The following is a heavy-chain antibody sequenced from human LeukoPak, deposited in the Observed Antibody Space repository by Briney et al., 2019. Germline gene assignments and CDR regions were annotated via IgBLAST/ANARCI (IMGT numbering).Heavy chain of an antibody. J-gene: IGHJ3*02. V-gene: IGHV3-30*18. Sequence: GGSLRLSCAASGFTFSSYGMHWVRQAPGKGLEWVAVISYDGSNKYYADSVKGRFTISRDNSKNTLYLQMNSLRAEDTAVYYCAKDLSSYVWGSYLDAFDIWGQGTMVTVSS. CDR2: ISYDGSNK. D-gene: IGHD3-16*02. CDR1: GFTFSSYG. CDR3: AKDLSSYVWGSYLDAFDI.